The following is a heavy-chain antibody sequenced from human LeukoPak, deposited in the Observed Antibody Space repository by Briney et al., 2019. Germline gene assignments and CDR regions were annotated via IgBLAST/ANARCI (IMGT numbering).Heavy chain of an antibody. J-gene: IGHJ4*02. D-gene: IGHD4/OR15-4a*01. CDR3: ARRAGAYSHPYDY. CDR1: GFTVSSNS. Sequence: GGPLRLSCSLSGFTVSSNSMSWVRQAPGKGLEWGSFIDSDTIHYSASVKGRFTISRDNSKNTLYLQMNSLRAEDTAVYYCARRAGAYSHPYDYWGQGTLVTVSS. V-gene: IGHV3-53*01. CDR2: IDSDTI.